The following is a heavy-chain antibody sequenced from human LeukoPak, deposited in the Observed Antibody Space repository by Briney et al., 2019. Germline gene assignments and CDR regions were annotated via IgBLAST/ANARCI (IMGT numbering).Heavy chain of an antibody. D-gene: IGHD3-10*01. J-gene: IGHJ4*02. CDR3: ATTPTYYYGSGSHDY. Sequence: SETLSLTCTVSGGSISSSSSYYWGWIRQPPGKGLEWIGSIYYSGSTYYNPSLKSRVTISVDTSKNQFSLKLSSVTAADTAVYYCATTPTYYYGSGSHDYWGQGTLVTVSS. CDR2: IYYSGST. CDR1: GGSISSSSSYY. V-gene: IGHV4-39*01.